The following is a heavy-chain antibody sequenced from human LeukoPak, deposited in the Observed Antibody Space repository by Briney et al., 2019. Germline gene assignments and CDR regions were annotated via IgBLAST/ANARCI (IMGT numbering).Heavy chain of an antibody. CDR3: ARGHTILGFDP. CDR1: GGSISSYY. J-gene: IGHJ5*02. D-gene: IGHD3-3*01. V-gene: IGHV4-59*12. CDR2: IYYSGST. Sequence: PSETLSLTCTVSGGSISSYYWSWIRQPPGKGLEWIGYIYYSGSTNYNPSLKSRVTISVDTSKNQFSLKLSSVTAADTAVYYCARGHTILGFDPWGQGTLVTVSS.